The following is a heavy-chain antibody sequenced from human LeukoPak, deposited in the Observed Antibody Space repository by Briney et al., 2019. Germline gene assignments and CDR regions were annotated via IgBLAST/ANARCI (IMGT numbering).Heavy chain of an antibody. J-gene: IGHJ4*02. Sequence: SETLSLTCTVSGGSISSGSYYWSWIRQPAGKGLEWIGRIYTSGSTNYNPSLKSRVTISVDTSKNQFSLKLSSVTAADTAVYYCARTALYSGADYWGQGTLVTASS. CDR3: ARTALYSGADY. CDR2: IYTSGST. D-gene: IGHD1-26*01. V-gene: IGHV4-61*02. CDR1: GGSISSGSYY.